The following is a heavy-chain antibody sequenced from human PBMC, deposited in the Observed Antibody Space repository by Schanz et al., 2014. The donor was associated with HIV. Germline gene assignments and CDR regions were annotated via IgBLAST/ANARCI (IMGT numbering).Heavy chain of an antibody. Sequence: EVQLVESGGGLVQPGRSLRLSCAASGFHFDDYAMYWVRQSPGKGLEWVSGITWNNRVTGYADSVKGRFTISRDPAKNTLFLHMNNLRGDDTALYYCVKDFTASKGGFDYWGQGSLVTVSS. CDR3: VKDFTASKGGFDY. CDR1: GFHFDDYA. CDR2: ITWNNRVT. V-gene: IGHV3-9*01. D-gene: IGHD1-26*01. J-gene: IGHJ4*02.